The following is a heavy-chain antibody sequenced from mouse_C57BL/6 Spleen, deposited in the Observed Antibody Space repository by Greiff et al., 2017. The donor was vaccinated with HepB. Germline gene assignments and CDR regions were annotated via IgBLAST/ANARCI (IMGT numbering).Heavy chain of an antibody. V-gene: IGHV5-17*01. J-gene: IGHJ1*03. CDR1: GFTFSDYG. CDR3: ARLGSWYFDV. Sequence: DVQLVESGGGLVKPGGSLKLSCAASGFTFSDYGMHWVRQAPEKGLEWVAYISSGSSTIYYADTVKGRFTISRDNAKNTLFLQMTSLRSEDTAMYYCARLGSWYFDVWGTGTTVTVSS. CDR2: ISSGSSTI. D-gene: IGHD3-1*01.